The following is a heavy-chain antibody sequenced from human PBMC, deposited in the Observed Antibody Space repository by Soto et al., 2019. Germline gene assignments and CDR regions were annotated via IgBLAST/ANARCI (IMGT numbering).Heavy chain of an antibody. D-gene: IGHD3-22*01. J-gene: IGHJ6*02. CDR2: ISYEGSNK. V-gene: IGHV3-30*18. CDR3: AKDLITMIVVVMRYYYGMDV. Sequence: QVQLVESGGGVVQPGRSLRLSCAASGFTFSSYGMHWVRQAPGKGLEWVAVISYEGSNKYYADSVKGRFTISRDNSKNPLYLQMNSLRGEDTAVYYCAKDLITMIVVVMRYYYGMDVWGQGTTVTVSS. CDR1: GFTFSSYG.